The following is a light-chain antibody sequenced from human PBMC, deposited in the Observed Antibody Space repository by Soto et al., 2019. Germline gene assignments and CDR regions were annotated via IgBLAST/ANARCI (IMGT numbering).Light chain of an antibody. CDR3: MQGTYWPPWT. CDR1: QSLVDSDGNTY. CDR2: KVS. Sequence: DVVLTQSPLSLPVTLGQPASISCRSSQSLVDSDGNTYLNWFQQRPGQSPRRLIYKVSNRDSGVPDRFSGSGSGTDVTLKISRVEAEDVGVYYCMQGTYWPPWTFGQGTKVEIK. V-gene: IGKV2-30*01. J-gene: IGKJ1*01.